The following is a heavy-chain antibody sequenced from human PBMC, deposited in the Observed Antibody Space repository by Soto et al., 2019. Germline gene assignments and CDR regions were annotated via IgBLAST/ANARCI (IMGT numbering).Heavy chain of an antibody. Sequence: VASVKVSCKASGYTFTSYAMHWVRQAPGQRLEWMGWVNAGNGNTKYSQRFQGRVTITRDTSASTAYMELSSLRSEDTAVYYCARDGGIMYSSSSGLFYWGQGTLVTVSS. D-gene: IGHD6-6*01. V-gene: IGHV1-3*01. CDR2: VNAGNGNT. CDR1: GYTFTSYA. CDR3: ARDGGIMYSSSSGLFY. J-gene: IGHJ4*02.